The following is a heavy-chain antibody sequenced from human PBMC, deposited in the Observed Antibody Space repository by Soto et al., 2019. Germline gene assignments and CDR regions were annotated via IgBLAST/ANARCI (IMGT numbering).Heavy chain of an antibody. CDR3: ANSDQLLLPRYGMDV. CDR2: ISGSGGST. J-gene: IGHJ6*02. D-gene: IGHD2-2*01. Sequence: GGSLRLSCAASGFTFSSYAMSWVRQAPGKGLEWVSAISGSGGSTYYADSVKGRFTISRDNSKNTLYLQMNSLRAEDTAVYYCANSDQLLLPRYGMDVWGQGTTVTDSS. V-gene: IGHV3-23*01. CDR1: GFTFSSYA.